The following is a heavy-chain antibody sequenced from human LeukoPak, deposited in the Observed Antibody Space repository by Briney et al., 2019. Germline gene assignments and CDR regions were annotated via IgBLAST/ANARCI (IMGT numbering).Heavy chain of an antibody. J-gene: IGHJ3*02. D-gene: IGHD6-6*01. CDR3: AKDPGSSSKDAFDI. V-gene: IGHV3-23*01. CDR1: GFTVSSNY. CDR2: ISGSGGST. Sequence: GGSLRLSCAASGFTVSSNYTSWVRQAPGKGLEWVSAISGSGGSTYYADSVKGRFTISRDNSKNTLYLQMNSLRAEDTAVYYCAKDPGSSSKDAFDIWGQGTMVTVSS.